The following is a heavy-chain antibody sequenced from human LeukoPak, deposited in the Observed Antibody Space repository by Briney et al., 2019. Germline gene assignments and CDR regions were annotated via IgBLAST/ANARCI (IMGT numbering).Heavy chain of an antibody. J-gene: IGHJ4*02. CDR1: GFTFSSYW. V-gene: IGHV3-21*01. CDR3: ARDSGGGSCYGY. D-gene: IGHD2-15*01. Sequence: GGSLRLSCAASGFTFSSYWMSWVRQAPGKGLEWVSSISSSSSYIYYADSVKGRFTISRDNAKNSLYLQMNSLRAEDTAVYYCARDSGGGSCYGYWGQGTLVTVSS. CDR2: ISSSSSYI.